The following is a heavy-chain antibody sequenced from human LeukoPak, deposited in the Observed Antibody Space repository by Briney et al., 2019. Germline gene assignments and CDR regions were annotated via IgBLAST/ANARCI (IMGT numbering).Heavy chain of an antibody. CDR2: INHSGST. CDR1: GGSLSGYY. CDR3: ARSGSSGWYFGIDY. D-gene: IGHD6-19*01. J-gene: IGHJ4*02. Sequence: SETLSLTCAVYGGSLSGYYWSWIRQPPGKGLEWIGEINHSGSTNYNPSLKSRVTISVDTSKNQFSLKLSSVTAADTAVYYCARSGSSGWYFGIDYWGQGTLVTVSS. V-gene: IGHV4-34*01.